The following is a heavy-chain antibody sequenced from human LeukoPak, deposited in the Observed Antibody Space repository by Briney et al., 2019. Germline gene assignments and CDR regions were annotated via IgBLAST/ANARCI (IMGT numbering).Heavy chain of an antibody. CDR1: GYTFTNYG. V-gene: IGHV1-18*01. CDR3: ARASSGSSSSDY. Sequence: ASVKVSCKASGYTFTNYGISWVRQAPGQGLEWMGWISAYTGNTNYAQKLQGRVTMTTDTSTSTAYMELRSLRSDDTAVYYCARASSGSSSSDYWGQGTLVTVSS. D-gene: IGHD6-13*01. CDR2: ISAYTGNT. J-gene: IGHJ4*02.